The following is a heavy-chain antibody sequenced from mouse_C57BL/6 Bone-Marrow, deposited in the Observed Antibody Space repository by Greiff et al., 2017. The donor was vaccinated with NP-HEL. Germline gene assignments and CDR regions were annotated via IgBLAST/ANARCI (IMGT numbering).Heavy chain of an antibody. V-gene: IGHV1-81*01. CDR1: GYTFTSYG. CDR2: IYPKSGNT. D-gene: IGHD2-4*01. CDR3: AIPLIYYDYYFVD. J-gene: IGHJ2*01. Sequence: QVQLQQPGAELARPGASVKLSCKASGYTFTSYGISWVKQSTGQGLEWIGEIYPKSGNTYYNEKFKGKATLTADKSYSPAYMELRSLTSEDSAVYFCAIPLIYYDYYFVDWGQATTRTVSS.